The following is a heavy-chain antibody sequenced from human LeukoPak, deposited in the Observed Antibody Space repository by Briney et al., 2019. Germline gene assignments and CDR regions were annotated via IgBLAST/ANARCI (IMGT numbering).Heavy chain of an antibody. V-gene: IGHV1-69*05. J-gene: IGHJ4*02. CDR1: AGTLSSDT. Sequence: SPVKVSCKASAGTLSSDTISWVRQATEQRLKSLGTNTPIFGTANYAQKFQGRVTITTDESTSTAYMELSSLRSEDTAVYYCARAPTALVRGATFDYWGQGTLVTVSS. CDR2: NTPIFGTA. D-gene: IGHD5-18*01. CDR3: ARAPTALVRGATFDY.